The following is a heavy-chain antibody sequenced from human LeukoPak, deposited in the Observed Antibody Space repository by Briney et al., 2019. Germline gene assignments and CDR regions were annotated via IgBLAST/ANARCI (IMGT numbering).Heavy chain of an antibody. J-gene: IGHJ4*02. CDR3: TRGQMPEGLFY. CDR2: ISRSGGDT. V-gene: IGHV3-23*01. CDR1: GFTFSSYA. D-gene: IGHD2-2*01. Sequence: GGSLRLSCAASGFTFSSYAMTWVRQAPGKGLEWVSAISRSGGDTEYADSVKGRFTISRDNSKNTLYMQMNSLRAEDAAVYYCTRGQMPEGLFYWGQGSLVTVSS.